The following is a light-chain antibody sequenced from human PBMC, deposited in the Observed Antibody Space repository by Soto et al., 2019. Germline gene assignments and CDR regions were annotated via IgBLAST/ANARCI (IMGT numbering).Light chain of an antibody. J-gene: IGKJ2*01. V-gene: IGKV3-20*01. CDR2: SAS. CDR1: QSVSISS. Sequence: ELVLTQSPGTLSLSPGERATLTCRASQSVSISSLAWYQQKPGQAPGLLIYSASSRATGIPDRFSGSGSGTDFTRTISRLEPEDFAVYYCQQYGSSSYTFGQGTNLEIK. CDR3: QQYGSSSYT.